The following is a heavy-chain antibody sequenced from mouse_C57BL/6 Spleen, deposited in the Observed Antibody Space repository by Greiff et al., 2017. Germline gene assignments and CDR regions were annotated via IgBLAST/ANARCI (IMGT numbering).Heavy chain of an antibody. D-gene: IGHD1-1*01. CDR3: ATTDYYAMDY. CDR2: ISSGGSTN. CDR1: GFTFSDYG. Sequence: EVKLVESGGGLVKPGGSVKLSCAASGFTFSDYGMHWVRQAPEKGLEWVAYISSGGSTNYYADKVKGRFTISRDNANNTLFLQMTSLRSEDTAVYYCATTDYYAMDYWGQGTSVTVSS. V-gene: IGHV5-17*01. J-gene: IGHJ4*01.